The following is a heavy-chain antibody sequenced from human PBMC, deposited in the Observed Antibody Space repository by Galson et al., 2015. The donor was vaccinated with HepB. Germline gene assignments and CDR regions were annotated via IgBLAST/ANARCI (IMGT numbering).Heavy chain of an antibody. CDR2: INTNTGNP. V-gene: IGHV7-4-1*02. J-gene: IGHJ4*02. Sequence: SVKVSCKASGYTFTSYAMNWVRQAPGQGLEWMGWINTNTGNPTYAQGFTGRFVFSLDTSVSTAYLQISSLKAEDTAVYYCAITPFIVGATGNYWGQGTLVTVSS. D-gene: IGHD1-26*01. CDR1: GYTFTSYA. CDR3: AITPFIVGATGNY.